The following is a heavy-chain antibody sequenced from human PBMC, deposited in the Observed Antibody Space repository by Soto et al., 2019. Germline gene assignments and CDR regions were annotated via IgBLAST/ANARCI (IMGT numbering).Heavy chain of an antibody. Sequence: QVQLQESGPGLVKPSETLSLTCTVSGGSVSSGSYYWSWIRQPPGKVLEWIGYIYYSGSTNYNPSLKSQVTISGDTSKNQFSLKLSSVTAADTAVYYCAGGSYVDDFDIWGQGTMVTVSS. CDR3: AGGSYVDDFDI. CDR1: GGSVSSGSYY. D-gene: IGHD1-26*01. J-gene: IGHJ3*02. V-gene: IGHV4-61*01. CDR2: IYYSGST.